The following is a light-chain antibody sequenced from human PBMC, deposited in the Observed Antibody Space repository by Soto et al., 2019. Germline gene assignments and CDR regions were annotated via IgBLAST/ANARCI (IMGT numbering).Light chain of an antibody. V-gene: IGLV1-44*01. Sequence: QSVLTQPPSASGTPEQRVTISCSGSNSNIGINTVSWYQQVPGTAPRVLIYADNQRPSGVPDRFSGSKSGTSASLAISWLRSEDEAAYYCAALDDTLNGRYVFGTGTKLTVL. J-gene: IGLJ1*01. CDR1: NSNIGINT. CDR2: ADN. CDR3: AALDDTLNGRYV.